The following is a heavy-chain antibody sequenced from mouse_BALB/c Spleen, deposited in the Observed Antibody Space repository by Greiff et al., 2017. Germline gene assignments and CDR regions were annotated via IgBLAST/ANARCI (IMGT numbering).Heavy chain of an antibody. J-gene: IGHJ3*01. V-gene: IGHV2-9*02. Sequence: VQVVESGPGLVAPSQSLSITCTVSGFSLTSYGVHWVRQPPGKGLEWLGVIWAGGSTNYNSALMSRLSISKDNSKSQVFLKMNSLQTDDTAMYYCARDRGGYGAWFAYWGQGTLVTVSA. CDR1: GFSLTSYG. CDR3: ARDRGGYGAWFAY. D-gene: IGHD2-2*01. CDR2: IWAGGST.